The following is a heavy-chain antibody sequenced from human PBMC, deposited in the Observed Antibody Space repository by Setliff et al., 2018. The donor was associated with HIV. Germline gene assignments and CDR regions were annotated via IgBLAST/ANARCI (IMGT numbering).Heavy chain of an antibody. Sequence: SVKVSCKTSGDSFSSLGFTWVRQAPGQGLELMGKIIPIFDTGNTAQKFQGRVTITADESTSTIDLELSSLRSEDTAIYYCARDTGRWLHPTPLGYWGQGTLVTVSS. V-gene: IGHV1-69*13. CDR1: GDSFSSLG. J-gene: IGHJ4*02. D-gene: IGHD6-19*01. CDR3: ARDTGRWLHPTPLGY. CDR2: IIPIFDTG.